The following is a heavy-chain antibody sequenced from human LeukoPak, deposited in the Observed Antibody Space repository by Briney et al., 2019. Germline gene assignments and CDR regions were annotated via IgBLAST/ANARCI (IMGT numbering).Heavy chain of an antibody. D-gene: IGHD5-18*01. J-gene: IGHJ4*02. CDR2: VKQDGSEK. CDR3: ARDVLGTPNTASPVWNY. Sequence: PGGSLRLSCAASGFTFSTYWMSWVRQAPGKGLEWVANVKQDGSEKYYVDSVKGRFTISRDNAKNSLYLQMNSLRAEDTAVYYCARDVLGTPNTASPVWNYWGQGTLVTVSS. CDR1: GFTFSTYW. V-gene: IGHV3-7*04.